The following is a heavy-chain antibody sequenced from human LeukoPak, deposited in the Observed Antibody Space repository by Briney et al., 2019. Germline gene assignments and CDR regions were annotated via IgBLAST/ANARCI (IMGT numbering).Heavy chain of an antibody. CDR2: IYTSGST. V-gene: IGHV4-61*09. D-gene: IGHD3-22*01. CDR3: ARDPPPYYYDSSGSDAFDI. CDR1: GGSISSGSYY. J-gene: IGHJ3*02. Sequence: SETLSLTCTVSGGSISSGSYYWSWIRQPAGKGLEWIGHIYTSGSTNYNPSLKSRVTISVDTSKNQFSLKLSSVTAADTAVYYCARDPPPYYYDSSGSDAFDIWGQGTMVTVSS.